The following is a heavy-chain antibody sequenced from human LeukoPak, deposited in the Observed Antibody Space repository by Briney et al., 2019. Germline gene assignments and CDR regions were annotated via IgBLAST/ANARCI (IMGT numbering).Heavy chain of an antibody. CDR2: IYTSGST. D-gene: IGHD5-18*01. CDR1: GGSISSGSYY. V-gene: IGHV4-61*02. Sequence: SQTLSLTCTVSGGSISSGSYYWSWIRQPAGKGLEWIGRIYTSGSTNYNPSLKSRVTISVDTSKNQFSLKLSSVTAADTAVYYCARASDTAMVTDYLDYWGQGTLVTVSS. CDR3: ARASDTAMVTDYLDY. J-gene: IGHJ4*02.